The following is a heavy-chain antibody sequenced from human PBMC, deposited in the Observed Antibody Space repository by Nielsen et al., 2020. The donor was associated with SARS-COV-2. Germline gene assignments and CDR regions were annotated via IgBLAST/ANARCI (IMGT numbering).Heavy chain of an antibody. J-gene: IGHJ6*02. CDR2: MYAGAST. CDR3: ARGVELPHQPPAMDV. D-gene: IGHD2-15*01. Sequence: GESLKISCAASGFTVNRNYMSWVRQAPGKGLEWVSLMYAGASTFYADPVKGRFTISRHNAENTVYLQMNSLRTDDTAVYYCARGVELPHQPPAMDVWGQGTTVTVSS. V-gene: IGHV3-53*04. CDR1: GFTVNRNY.